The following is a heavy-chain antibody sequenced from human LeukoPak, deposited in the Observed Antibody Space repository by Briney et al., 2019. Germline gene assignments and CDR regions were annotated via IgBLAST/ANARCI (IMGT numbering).Heavy chain of an antibody. J-gene: IGHJ4*02. Sequence: PSETLSLTCAVYGGSFSGYYWSWIRQPPGKGLEWIGEINHSGSTNYNPSLKSRVTISVDTSKNQFSLKLSSVTAAGTAVYYCARGGGVTTNPNPFDYWGQGTLVTVSS. V-gene: IGHV4-34*01. CDR2: INHSGST. CDR3: ARGGGVTTNPNPFDY. D-gene: IGHD4-17*01. CDR1: GGSFSGYY.